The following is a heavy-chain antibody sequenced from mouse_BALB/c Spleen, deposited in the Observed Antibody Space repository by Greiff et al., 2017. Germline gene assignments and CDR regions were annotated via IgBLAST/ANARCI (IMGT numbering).Heavy chain of an antibody. V-gene: IGHV3-6*02. CDR2: ISYDGSN. CDR3: ARFDGYPYAMDY. CDR1: GYSITSGYY. D-gene: IGHD2-3*01. J-gene: IGHJ4*01. Sequence: DVKLQESGPGLVKPSQSLSLTCSVTGYSITSGYYWNWIRQFPGNKLEWMGYISYDGSNNYNPSLKNRISITRDTSKNQFFLKLNSVTTEDTATYYCARFDGYPYAMDYWGQGTSVTVSS.